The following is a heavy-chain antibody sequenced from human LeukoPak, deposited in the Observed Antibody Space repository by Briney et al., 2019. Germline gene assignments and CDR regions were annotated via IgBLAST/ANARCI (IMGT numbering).Heavy chain of an antibody. CDR2: INPSGGSA. V-gene: IGHV1-46*03. Sequence: ASVKVSCKTSGYSFTSYYIHWVRQAPGQGLEWMGIINPSGGSATYAQKFQGRLTMASDTSTSTVYMELSSLRSEDTAVYFCAVSLTTGGYYGMDVWGQGTTVTVSS. CDR1: GYSFTSYY. J-gene: IGHJ6*02. D-gene: IGHD1-1*01. CDR3: AVSLTTGGYYGMDV.